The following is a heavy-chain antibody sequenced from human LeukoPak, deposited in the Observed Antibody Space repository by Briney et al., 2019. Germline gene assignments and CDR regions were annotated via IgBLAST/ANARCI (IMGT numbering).Heavy chain of an antibody. D-gene: IGHD3-22*01. CDR1: SGSISSNY. Sequence: PSENLSRNCTVYSGSISSNYWSWIRQPAGHGLEWIGRIYTSGSTNYNTSLKSRVTMSVDTSKNQFSLKLSAVTAADTAVYYCARVKDCGYYDIWGGQGTLVTVSS. J-gene: IGHJ4*02. V-gene: IGHV4-4*07. CDR3: ARVKDCGYYDIW. CDR2: IYTSGST.